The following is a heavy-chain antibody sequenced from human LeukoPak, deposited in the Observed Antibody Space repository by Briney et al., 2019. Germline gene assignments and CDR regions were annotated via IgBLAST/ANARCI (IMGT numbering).Heavy chain of an antibody. CDR3: ASEYYGSGSYYSVDY. CDR1: GGSISSGGYY. V-gene: IGHV4-30-2*01. Sequence: SETLSLTCTVSGGSISSGGYYWSWIRQPPGKGLEWIGYIYHSGSTYYNPSLKSRVTISVDRSKNQFSLKLSSVTAADTAVYYCASEYYGSGSYYSVDYWGQGTLVTVSS. CDR2: IYHSGST. J-gene: IGHJ4*02. D-gene: IGHD3-10*01.